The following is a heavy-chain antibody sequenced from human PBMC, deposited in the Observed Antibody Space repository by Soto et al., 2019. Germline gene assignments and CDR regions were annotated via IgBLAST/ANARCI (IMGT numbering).Heavy chain of an antibody. Sequence: KPSETLSLTCTVSGGSISSYYWSWIRQPAGKGLEWIGRIYTSGSTNYNPSLKSRVTMSVDTSKNQFSLKLSSVTAADTAVYYCAREEIAARPGWFDPWGQGTLVTVSS. CDR3: AREEIAARPGWFDP. CDR1: GGSISSYY. CDR2: IYTSGST. D-gene: IGHD6-6*01. V-gene: IGHV4-4*07. J-gene: IGHJ5*02.